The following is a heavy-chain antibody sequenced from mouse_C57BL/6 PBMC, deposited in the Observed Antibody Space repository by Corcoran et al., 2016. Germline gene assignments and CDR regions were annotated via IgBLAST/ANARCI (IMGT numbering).Heavy chain of an antibody. J-gene: IGHJ2*01. CDR3: SRSSYRTGFDY. CDR1: GFTLRKYR. D-gene: IGHD1-1*01. CDR2: ITVKSDNDGA. Sequence: QVELVETGGGLGRPGHSLEPYWLSSGFTLRKYRMHLLRQPPGKRLEWIAVITVKSDNDGANYAESVKGRFAISRDDSKSSVYLEMNRLREEDTATYSCSRSSYRTGFDYCGQGTTLTVSS. V-gene: IGHV13-2*01.